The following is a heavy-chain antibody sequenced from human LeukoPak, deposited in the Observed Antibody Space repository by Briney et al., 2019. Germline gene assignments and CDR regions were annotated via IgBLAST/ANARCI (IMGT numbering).Heavy chain of an antibody. Sequence: GGSLRLSCAASGFTFSSYWMSWVRQAPGKGLEWVSGISWNSGSIGYADSVKGRFTISRDNAKNSLYLQMNSLRAEDTALYYCAKGHMVRGVIILYYFDYWGQGTLVTVSS. CDR1: GFTFSSYW. CDR3: AKGHMVRGVIILYYFDY. CDR2: ISWNSGSI. V-gene: IGHV3-9*01. J-gene: IGHJ4*02. D-gene: IGHD3-10*01.